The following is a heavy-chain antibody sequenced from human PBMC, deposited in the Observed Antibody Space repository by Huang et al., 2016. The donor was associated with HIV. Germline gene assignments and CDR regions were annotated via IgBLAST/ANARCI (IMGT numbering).Heavy chain of an antibody. D-gene: IGHD6-13*01. V-gene: IGHV3-30*18. Sequence: QVQLVESGGGVVQPGRSLRISCAASGFTFRSYGMHWVRQAPGKGVEWVAVISYDAKTKDYADSVKGRFSISRDNSKTTVYLQLNSLRLEDTAVYYCAKGGSAAAVLDFWGQGTLVTVSS. CDR3: AKGGSAAAVLDF. CDR2: ISYDAKTK. J-gene: IGHJ4*02. CDR1: GFTFRSYG.